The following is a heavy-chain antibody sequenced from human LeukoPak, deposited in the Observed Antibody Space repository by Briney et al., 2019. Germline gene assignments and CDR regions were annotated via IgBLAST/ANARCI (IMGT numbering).Heavy chain of an antibody. Sequence: GGSLRLSCAASGFTFSSYGMQWVRQAPGKGLDWVAVISYTGNTKYYADSVRGRFTISRDNSKNTLHLQMNSLRAEDTAVYYCARPRHDYTNSSLGYWGQGALVTVSS. CDR2: ISYTGNTK. J-gene: IGHJ4*02. CDR3: ARPRHDYTNSSLGY. CDR1: GFTFSSYG. D-gene: IGHD4-11*01. V-gene: IGHV3-30*03.